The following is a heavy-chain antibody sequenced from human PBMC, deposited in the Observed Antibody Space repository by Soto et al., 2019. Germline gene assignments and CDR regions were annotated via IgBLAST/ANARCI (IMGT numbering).Heavy chain of an antibody. CDR1: GGSFSGYY. V-gene: IGHV4-34*01. J-gene: IGHJ4*02. Sequence: SETLSLTCAVYGGSFSGYYWSWIRQPPGKGLEWIGEINHSGSTNYNPSLKSRVTISVDTSKNQFSLKLSSVTAADTAVYYCARGGVGRGYSYGYRDYWGRGTLVTVSS. D-gene: IGHD5-18*01. CDR2: INHSGST. CDR3: ARGGVGRGYSYGYRDY.